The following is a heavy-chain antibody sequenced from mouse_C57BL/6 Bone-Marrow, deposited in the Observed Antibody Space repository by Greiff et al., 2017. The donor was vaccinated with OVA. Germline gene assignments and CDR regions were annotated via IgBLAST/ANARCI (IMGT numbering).Heavy chain of an antibody. CDR2: IHPNSGST. CDR3: ARAGTVVARYFDV. V-gene: IGHV1-64*01. J-gene: IGHJ1*03. D-gene: IGHD1-1*01. Sequence: VQLQQPGAELVKPGASVKLSCKASGYTFTSHWMHWVKQRPGQGLEWIGMIHPNSGSTNYNEKFKSKATLTVDKSSSTAYMQLSSLTSEDSAVYYCARAGTVVARYFDVWGTGTTVTVSS. CDR1: GYTFTSHW.